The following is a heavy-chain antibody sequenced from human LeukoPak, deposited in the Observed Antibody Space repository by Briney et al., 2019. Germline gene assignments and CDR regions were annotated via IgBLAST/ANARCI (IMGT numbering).Heavy chain of an antibody. CDR2: IRYDGIYK. V-gene: IGHV3-30*02. CDR1: GFTFNNNG. J-gene: IGHJ4*02. D-gene: IGHD6-6*01. CDR3: ARGSIAARLNYFDY. Sequence: GGSLRLSCAASGFTFNNNGMHWVRQAPGKGLEWVAFIRYDGIYKYYADSVKGRFTIFRDKSKTTLFLQMDSLRAEDTAVYCCARGSIAARLNYFDYWGQGTLVTVSS.